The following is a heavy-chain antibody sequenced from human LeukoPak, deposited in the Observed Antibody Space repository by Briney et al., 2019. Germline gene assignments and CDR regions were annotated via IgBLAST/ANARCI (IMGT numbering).Heavy chain of an antibody. CDR1: GYTFTGYY. Sequence: ASVKVSCKASGYTFTGYYVHWVRQAPGQGLEWMGRINPNSGGTNYAQKFQGRVTMTRDTSISTAYMELSRLSSDDTALYYCATCDLRYFDWIDVWGKGTTVTVSS. CDR3: ATCDLRYFDWIDV. D-gene: IGHD3-9*01. V-gene: IGHV1-2*06. J-gene: IGHJ6*04. CDR2: INPNSGGT.